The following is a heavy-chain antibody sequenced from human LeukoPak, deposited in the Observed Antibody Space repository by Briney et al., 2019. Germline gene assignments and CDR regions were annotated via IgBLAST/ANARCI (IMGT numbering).Heavy chain of an antibody. CDR2: INPNSGGT. CDR3: AREWQYSSGWRYYYGMDV. D-gene: IGHD6-19*01. CDR1: GSTFTDYY. J-gene: IGHJ6*02. V-gene: IGHV1-2*02. Sequence: ASVKVACKASGSTFTDYYMHWVRQAPGQGLEWMGWINPNSGGTNFAQKFQGRVTMTRDTSISTAYMELSRLTSDDTAVYFCAREWQYSSGWRYYYGMDVWGQGTTVTVSS.